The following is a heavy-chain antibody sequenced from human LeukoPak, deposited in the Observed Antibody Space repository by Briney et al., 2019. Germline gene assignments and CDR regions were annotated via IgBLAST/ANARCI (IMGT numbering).Heavy chain of an antibody. D-gene: IGHD6-6*01. CDR3: ARDQQYSSSSRFDY. J-gene: IGHJ4*02. CDR2: INHSGST. V-gene: IGHV4-34*01. CDR1: GGSFSGYY. Sequence: SETLSLTCAVYGGSFSGYYWSWIRQPPGKGLEWIGEINHSGSTNYNPSLKSRVTISVDTSKNQFSLKLSSVTAADTAVYYCARDQQYSSSSRFDYWGQGTLVTVSS.